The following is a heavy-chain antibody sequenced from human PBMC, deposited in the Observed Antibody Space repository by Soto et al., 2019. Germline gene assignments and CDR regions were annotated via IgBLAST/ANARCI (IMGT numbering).Heavy chain of an antibody. V-gene: IGHV5-10-1*01. Sequence: GESLKISCEASGYMFPIYHISWVRQMPGKGLEWVGKIDPSDSRTMYRPSSRARITISVDKSINTAYLEWGSLQTDDTGVYFCTTWSPPDDLLNSWGQGTVVTVSS. D-gene: IGHD4-17*01. CDR2: IDPSDSRT. CDR3: TTWSPPDDLLNS. CDR1: GYMFPIYH. J-gene: IGHJ1*01.